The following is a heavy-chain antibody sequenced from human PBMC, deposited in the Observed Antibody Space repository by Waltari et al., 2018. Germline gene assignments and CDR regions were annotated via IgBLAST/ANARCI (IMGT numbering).Heavy chain of an antibody. V-gene: IGHV3-7*01. J-gene: IGHJ4*02. CDR1: SLTLRRHC. CDR2: IKQDASER. Sequence: EVQLVESGGDLVKPGGPLRLSSEALSLTLRRHCMSWVRQAPGKGLEWVANIKQDASERYYVDSVKGRFTISRDNAKNSLYLQMNSLRAEDTAVYYCAGNSLGRVKWGQGTLVTVSS. CDR3: AGNSLGRVK. D-gene: IGHD7-27*01.